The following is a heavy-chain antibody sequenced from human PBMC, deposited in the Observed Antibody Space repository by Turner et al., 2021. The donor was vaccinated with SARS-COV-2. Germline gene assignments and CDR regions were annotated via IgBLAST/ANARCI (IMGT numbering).Heavy chain of an antibody. D-gene: IGHD3-22*01. CDR1: GFTLSTYS. CDR2: ISSSSSYI. V-gene: IGHV3-21*01. CDR3: ARVLRTYYYDSSGYYPGAVDY. J-gene: IGHJ4*02. Sequence: EVQMVESGGGLVKLGGSLRLPCEASGFTLSTYSMNWVRQAPGKGMEWVSSISSSSSYIYYADSVKGRFTISRDNAKNSLYLQMNSLRAEDTAVYYCARVLRTYYYDSSGYYPGAVDYWGQGTLVTVSS.